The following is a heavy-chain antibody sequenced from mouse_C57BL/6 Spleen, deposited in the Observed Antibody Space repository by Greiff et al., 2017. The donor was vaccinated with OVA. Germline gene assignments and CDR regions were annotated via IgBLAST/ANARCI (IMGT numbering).Heavy chain of an antibody. J-gene: IGHJ4*01. V-gene: IGHV3-6*01. Sequence: EVKLMESGPGLVKPSQSLSLTCSVTGYSITSGYYWNWIRQFPGNKLEWMGYISYDGSNNYNPSLKNRISITRDTSKNQFFLKLNSVTTEDTATYYCARLGYYEAMDYWGQGTSVTVSS. CDR2: ISYDGSN. CDR3: ARLGYYEAMDY. CDR1: GYSITSGYY. D-gene: IGHD2-3*01.